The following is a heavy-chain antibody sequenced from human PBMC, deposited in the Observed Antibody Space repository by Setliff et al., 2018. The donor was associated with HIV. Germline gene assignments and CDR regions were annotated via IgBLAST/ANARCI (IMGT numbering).Heavy chain of an antibody. CDR1: GFTFSDYW. V-gene: IGHV3-74*03. CDR2: INSDGIST. D-gene: IGHD3-3*01. Sequence: GGSLRLSCVASGFTFSDYWMHWVRQGPGKGLVWVARINSDGISTKHADSVKGRFTISRDNAKHTLFLQMNSLGAEDTAVYYCSSDTFGADDTWGQGTLVTVSS. J-gene: IGHJ4*02. CDR3: SSDTFGADDT.